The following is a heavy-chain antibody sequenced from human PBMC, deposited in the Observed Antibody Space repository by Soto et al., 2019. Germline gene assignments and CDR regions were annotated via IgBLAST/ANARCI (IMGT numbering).Heavy chain of an antibody. CDR1: NETLTTYG. Sequence: QVHLVQSGAEVKKPGASVKVSCKASNETLTTYGISWVRQAPGQGLEWMGWVSGYSGHSSSAQEFQDRVIMTTDTSTNPAYMELRSLTSDDPAVYFCARDSSSSGYYYGMDVWGQGTTVTVSS. CDR2: VSGYSGHS. D-gene: IGHD6-19*01. CDR3: ARDSSSSGYYYGMDV. V-gene: IGHV1-18*01. J-gene: IGHJ6*02.